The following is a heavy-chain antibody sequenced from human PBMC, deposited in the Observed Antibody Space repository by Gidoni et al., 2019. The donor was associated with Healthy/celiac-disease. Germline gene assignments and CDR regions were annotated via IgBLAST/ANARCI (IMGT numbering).Heavy chain of an antibody. J-gene: IGHJ6*02. CDR3: ARDRLIDYGDYYYYGMDV. CDR1: GFTFSSYA. D-gene: IGHD4-17*01. CDR2: ISYDGSNK. V-gene: IGHV3-30-3*01. Sequence: QVQLVESGGGVVQPGRSLRLSCAASGFTFSSYAMHWVRQAPGKGLEWVAVISYDGSNKYYADSVKGRFTISRDNSKNTLYLQMNSLRAEDTAVYYCARDRLIDYGDYYYYGMDVWGQGTTVTVSS.